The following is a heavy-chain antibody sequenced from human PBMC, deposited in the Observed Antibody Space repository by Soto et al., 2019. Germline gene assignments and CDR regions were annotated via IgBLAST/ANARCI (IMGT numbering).Heavy chain of an antibody. CDR2: ISAYNGNT. V-gene: IGHV1-18*04. J-gene: IGHJ5*02. D-gene: IGHD3-22*01. CDR3: ARDRTYYYDSSGP. Sequence: QVQLVQSGAEVKKPGASVKVSCKASGYTFTSYGISWVRQAPGQGLEWMGWISAYNGNTNYAQKRQGRVTMNTDTSTSTAYRELRSLRSDDKDVYYCARDRTYYYDSSGPWGQGTLVTVSS. CDR1: GYTFTSYG.